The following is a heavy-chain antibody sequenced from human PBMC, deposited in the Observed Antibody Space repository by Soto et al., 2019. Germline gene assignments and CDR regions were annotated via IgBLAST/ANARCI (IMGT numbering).Heavy chain of an antibody. CDR2: IDPSDSQT. V-gene: IGHV5-10-1*01. CDR3: ARQIYDSDTGPNFQYYFDS. D-gene: IGHD3-22*01. CDR1: GYSFAGYW. Sequence: GESLKISCKGSGYSFAGYWITWVRQKPGKGLEWMGRIDPSDSQTYYSPSFRGHVTISVTKSIATVFLQWSSLRASDTAMYYCARQIYDSDTGPNFQYYFDSWGQGTPVTVSS. J-gene: IGHJ4*02.